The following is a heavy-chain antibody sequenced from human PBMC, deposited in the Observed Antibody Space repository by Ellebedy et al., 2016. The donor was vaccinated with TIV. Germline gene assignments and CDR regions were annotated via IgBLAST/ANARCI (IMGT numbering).Heavy chain of an antibody. J-gene: IGHJ4*02. CDR3: ARGQFVVVVAATSDFDY. D-gene: IGHD2-15*01. Sequence: ASVKVSXKASGYTFTGYYMHWVRQAPGQGLEWMGWINPNSGGTNYAQKFQGRVTMTRDTSISTAYMELSRLRSDDTAVYYCARGQFVVVVAATSDFDYWGQGTLVTVSS. CDR1: GYTFTGYY. CDR2: INPNSGGT. V-gene: IGHV1-2*02.